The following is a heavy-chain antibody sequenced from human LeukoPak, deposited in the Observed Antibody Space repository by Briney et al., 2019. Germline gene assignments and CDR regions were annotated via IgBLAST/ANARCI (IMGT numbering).Heavy chain of an antibody. CDR2: IWYDGSNK. CDR3: ARVRWELEPPDY. Sequence: PGRSLRLSCAASGFTFSNYGMHWVRQAPGKGLEWVAVIWYDGSNKYYADSVKGLFTISRDNSKNTLYLQMNSLRAEDTAVYYCARVRWELEPPDYWGQGTLVTVSS. CDR1: GFTFSNYG. J-gene: IGHJ4*02. V-gene: IGHV3-33*01. D-gene: IGHD1-26*01.